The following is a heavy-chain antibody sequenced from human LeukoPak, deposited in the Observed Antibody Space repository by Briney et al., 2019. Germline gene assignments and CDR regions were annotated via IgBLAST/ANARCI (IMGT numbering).Heavy chain of an antibody. CDR3: ARVSTMSRVGGYDPQWYFDL. Sequence: ASVKDSCKASGYTFINYGFTWVRQAPGQGLEWMGWISGYNGNTNYLQKFQGRVTLTTDTSTNTVYMELRSLSSDDTAVYYCARVSTMSRVGGYDPQWYFDLWGRATMVTVCS. CDR1: GYTFINYG. D-gene: IGHD5-12*01. J-gene: IGHJ2*01. V-gene: IGHV1-18*04. CDR2: ISGYNGNT.